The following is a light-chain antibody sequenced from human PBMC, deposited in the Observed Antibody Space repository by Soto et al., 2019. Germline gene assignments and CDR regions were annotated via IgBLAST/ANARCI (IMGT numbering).Light chain of an antibody. J-gene: IGLJ2*01. Sequence: QSVLTQPASVSGSPGQSITISCTGTSSDVGGYNYVSWYQQHPGEAPKLMLYDVSNRPSGLSNRFSGSKSGNTASLTISGLQAEDEADYYCSSYTSSSTLIFGGGTKLTVL. CDR3: SSYTSSSTLI. CDR1: SSDVGGYNY. CDR2: DVS. V-gene: IGLV2-14*01.